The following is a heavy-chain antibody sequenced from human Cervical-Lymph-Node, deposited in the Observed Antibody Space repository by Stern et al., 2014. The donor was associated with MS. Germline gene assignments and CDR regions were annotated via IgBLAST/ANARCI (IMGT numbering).Heavy chain of an antibody. J-gene: IGHJ4*02. CDR3: ATPLTRYDSSGFDY. CDR2: FDPEDGET. CDR1: GYTLTELS. V-gene: IGHV1-24*01. D-gene: IGHD3-22*01. Sequence: QVQLVQSGAEVKKPGASVKVSCKVSGYTLTELSMHWVRQAHGKGLEWMGGFDPEDGETIYAQKFQGRVTMTEDTSTDTAYMELSSLRSEDTAMYYCATPLTRYDSSGFDYWGQGTLVTVSS.